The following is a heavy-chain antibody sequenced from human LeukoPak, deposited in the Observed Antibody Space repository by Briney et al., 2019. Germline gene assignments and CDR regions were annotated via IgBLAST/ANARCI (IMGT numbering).Heavy chain of an antibody. CDR3: ASATFIPAVAGKGYFDY. CDR1: GYTFTGYY. V-gene: IGHV1-2*02. D-gene: IGHD6-19*01. Sequence: EASVKVSCKASGYTFTGYYMHWVRQAPGQGLEWMGWINPNSGGTNYAQKFQGRVTMTRDTSISTAYMELSRLRSDDTAVYYCASATFIPAVAGKGYFDYWGQGTLVTVSS. CDR2: INPNSGGT. J-gene: IGHJ4*02.